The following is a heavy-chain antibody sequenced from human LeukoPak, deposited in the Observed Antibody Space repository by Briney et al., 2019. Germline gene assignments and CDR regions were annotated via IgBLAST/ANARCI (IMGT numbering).Heavy chain of an antibody. V-gene: IGHV1-18*04. Sequence: ASVKVSCKASGYTFTSYGISWVRQAPGQGLEWMGWISAYNGNTNYAQKLQGRVTMTTDTSTSTAYMELRSLRSDDTAVYYCARDRQILVLSSFDSWGQGTLVTVSS. CDR1: GYTFTSYG. D-gene: IGHD3-10*01. CDR3: ARDRQILVLSSFDS. J-gene: IGHJ4*02. CDR2: ISAYNGNT.